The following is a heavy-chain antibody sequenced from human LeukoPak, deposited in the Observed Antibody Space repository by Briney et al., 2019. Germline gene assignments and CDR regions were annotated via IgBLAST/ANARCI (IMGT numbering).Heavy chain of an antibody. J-gene: IGHJ4*02. CDR1: GLSFGNYW. D-gene: IGHD3-10*01. Sequence: GGSLRLSCVASGLSFGNYWMDWVRQAPGKGLEWVSAISANAASTYNADSVKGRFTISRDNSRNTVYLQMNSLRAEDTAVYYCAKVGGSGSYFPDYWGQGTLVTVSS. V-gene: IGHV3-23*01. CDR3: AKVGGSGSYFPDY. CDR2: ISANAAST.